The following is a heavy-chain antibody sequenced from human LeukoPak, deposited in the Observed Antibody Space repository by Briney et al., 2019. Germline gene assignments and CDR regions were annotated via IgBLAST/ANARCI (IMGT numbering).Heavy chain of an antibody. CDR1: GGTFSSYT. J-gene: IGHJ4*02. CDR2: IIPILGIA. V-gene: IGHV1-69*04. D-gene: IGHD3-22*01. CDR3: ARDDSSGSFDY. Sequence: SVKVSCKASGGTFSSYTISRVRQAPGQGLEWMGRIIPILGIANYAQKFQGRVTITADKSTSTAYMELSSLRSEDTAVYYCARDDSSGSFDYWGQGTLVTVSS.